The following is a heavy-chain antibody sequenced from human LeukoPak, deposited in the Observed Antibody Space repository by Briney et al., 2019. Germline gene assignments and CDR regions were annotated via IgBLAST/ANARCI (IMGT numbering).Heavy chain of an antibody. Sequence: GGSLRLSCAASGFTFSSYSMNWARQAPGKGLEWVSSISSSSSYIYYADSVKGRFTISRDNAKNSLYLQMNSLRAEDMAVYYCARGYDILTGYTDYWGQGTLVTVSS. J-gene: IGHJ4*02. V-gene: IGHV3-21*01. CDR3: ARGYDILTGYTDY. D-gene: IGHD3-9*01. CDR2: ISSSSSYI. CDR1: GFTFSSYS.